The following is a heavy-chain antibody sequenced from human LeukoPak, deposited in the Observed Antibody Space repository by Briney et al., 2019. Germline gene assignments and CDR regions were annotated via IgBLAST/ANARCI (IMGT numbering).Heavy chain of an antibody. J-gene: IGHJ4*02. CDR2: IYSGGST. Sequence: GGSLRLSCAASGFTVISNYMSGFRKAPGKGLEWVSVIYSGGSTYYADSVKGRFTISRDNSKNTLYLQMNSLRAEDTAVYYCGGVDRYYFDYWGQGTLVTVSS. D-gene: IGHD2-15*01. CDR1: GFTVISNY. CDR3: GGVDRYYFDY. V-gene: IGHV3-53*01.